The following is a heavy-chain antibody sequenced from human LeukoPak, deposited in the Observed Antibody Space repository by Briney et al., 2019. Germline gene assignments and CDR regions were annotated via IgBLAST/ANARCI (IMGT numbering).Heavy chain of an antibody. Sequence: PGGSLRLSCAASGFTFSNYAMSWVRQAPGKGLEGVSTIRGSGGSTNYADSVKGRFTISRDTSKNTLYLQMNSLRAEDTAVYYCAKDRGNAYYEEMDSWGQGTLVTVSS. V-gene: IGHV3-23*01. J-gene: IGHJ4*02. CDR1: GFTFSNYA. CDR2: IRGSGGST. D-gene: IGHD3-16*01. CDR3: AKDRGNAYYEEMDS.